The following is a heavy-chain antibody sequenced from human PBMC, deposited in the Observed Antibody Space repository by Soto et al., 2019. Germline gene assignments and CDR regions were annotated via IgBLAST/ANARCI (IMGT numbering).Heavy chain of an antibody. J-gene: IGHJ6*02. CDR2: FDPEDGET. CDR3: ATVVRSSGWYYYYYGMDV. V-gene: IGHV1-24*01. CDR1: GYTLTELS. Sequence: ASVKVSCKVSGYTLTELSMHWVRQAPGKGLEWMGGFDPEDGETIYAQKFQGRVTMTEGTSTDTAYMELSSLRSEDTAVYYCATVVRSSGWYYYYYGMDVWGQGTTVTVSS. D-gene: IGHD6-19*01.